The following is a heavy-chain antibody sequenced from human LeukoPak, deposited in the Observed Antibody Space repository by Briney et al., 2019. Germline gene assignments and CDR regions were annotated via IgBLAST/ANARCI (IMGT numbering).Heavy chain of an antibody. V-gene: IGHV5-51*01. CDR3: VRDRGNFDSFDF. CDR1: GYPFTTYW. J-gene: IGHJ4*02. CDR2: IYPGNSDT. Sequence: GESLKISCKGSGYPFTTYWIGWVRQMPGKGLEWMGLIYPGNSDTRYSPSFHGQVTISADTSISTAYLQWSSLKASDTAVYFCVRDRGNFDSFDFWGQGTLVTVSS. D-gene: IGHD1-7*01.